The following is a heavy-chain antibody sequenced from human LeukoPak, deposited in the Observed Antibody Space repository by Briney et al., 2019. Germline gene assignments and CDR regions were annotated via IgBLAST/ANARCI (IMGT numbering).Heavy chain of an antibody. CDR1: GFTFSSYA. D-gene: IGHD6-19*01. CDR3: ASSQWLEGYYFDY. CDR2: ISYDGSNK. Sequence: PGRSLRLSCAASGFTFSSYAMHWVRQAPGKGLEWVAVISYDGSNKYYADSVKGRFTISRDNSKNTLYLQMNSLRAEDTAVYYCASSQWLEGYYFDYWGQGTLVTVSS. V-gene: IGHV3-30-3*01. J-gene: IGHJ4*02.